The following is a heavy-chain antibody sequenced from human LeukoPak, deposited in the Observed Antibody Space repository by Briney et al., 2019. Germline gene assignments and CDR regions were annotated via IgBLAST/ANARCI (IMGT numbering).Heavy chain of an antibody. CDR2: ISAYNGNT. D-gene: IGHD1-1*01. V-gene: IGHV1-18*01. CDR1: GYTFTSYG. J-gene: IGHJ6*03. Sequence: ASVKVSCKASGYTFTSYGISWVRQAPGQGLEWMGWISAYNGNTNYAQKLQGRVTMTTDTSTSTAYMELRSLRSDDTAVYYCARVDLEPRLSYYYYYMDVWGKGTTVTVSS. CDR3: ARVDLEPRLSYYYYYMDV.